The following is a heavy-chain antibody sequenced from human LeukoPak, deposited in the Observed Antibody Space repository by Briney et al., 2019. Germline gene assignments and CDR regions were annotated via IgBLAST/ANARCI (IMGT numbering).Heavy chain of an antibody. V-gene: IGHV3-23*01. J-gene: IGHJ4*02. Sequence: PGGSLRLSCAASGFTFSSYAMSWVRQAPGKGLEWFSAISGSGGSTYYADSVKGRFTISRDNSKNTLYLQMNSLRAEDTAVYYCAKFKTAVTTRFDYWGQGTLVTVSS. D-gene: IGHD4-17*01. CDR3: AKFKTAVTTRFDY. CDR2: ISGSGGST. CDR1: GFTFSSYA.